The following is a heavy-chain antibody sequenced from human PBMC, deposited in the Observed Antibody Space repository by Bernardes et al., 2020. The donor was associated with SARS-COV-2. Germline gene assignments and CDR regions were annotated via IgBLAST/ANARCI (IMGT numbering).Heavy chain of an antibody. J-gene: IGHJ4*02. CDR2: ISASGGTT. CDR1: GFTFSNNG. Sequence: VGSLRLSCATSGFTFSNNGMGWVRQAPGKGLEWVSSISASGGTTYYADSVKGRFTLSRDNSNNTLYLLLSSLRAEDTAIYFCAKCVYTSGYYGFDYWGQGSLVTVSS. D-gene: IGHD5-12*01. CDR3: AKCVYTSGYYGFDY. V-gene: IGHV3-23*01.